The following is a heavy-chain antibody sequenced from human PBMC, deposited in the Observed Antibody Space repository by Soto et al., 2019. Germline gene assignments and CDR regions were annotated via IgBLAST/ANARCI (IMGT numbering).Heavy chain of an antibody. CDR1: GYTFTSYG. D-gene: IGHD3-22*01. J-gene: IGHJ3*02. Sequence: ASVKVSCKASGYTFTSYGISWVRQAPGQGREWMGWISAYNGNKNYAQKPQGRVTMTTDTSTSTAYMELRSLRSDDTAVYSCASADTETDYYDTSGWRSAFDIRGQRTMVTVSS. V-gene: IGHV1-18*01. CDR2: ISAYNGNK. CDR3: ASADTETDYYDTSGWRSAFDI.